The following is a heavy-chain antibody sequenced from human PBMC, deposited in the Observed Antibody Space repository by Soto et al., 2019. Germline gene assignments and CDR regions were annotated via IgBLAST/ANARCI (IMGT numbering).Heavy chain of an antibody. CDR2: INAGNGNT. V-gene: IGHV1-3*01. J-gene: IGHJ6*02. D-gene: IGHD6-13*01. CDR3: ATSTIDTSTWKQYFYGMDV. Sequence: QVQLVQSGAEVKKPGASVKVSCKASEDTFTRYVIHWVRQAPGQRLEWMGWINAGNGNTKYSQNFQGRVTITRDASASPAYMSMSSLRSQNTALYYWATSTIDTSTWKQYFYGMDVWGQGSTVTVSS. CDR1: EDTFTRYV.